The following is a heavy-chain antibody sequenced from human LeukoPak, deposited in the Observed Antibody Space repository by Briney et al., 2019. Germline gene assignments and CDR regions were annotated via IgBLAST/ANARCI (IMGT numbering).Heavy chain of an antibody. Sequence: ASVKVSCKASGYTFTSYGISWVRQAPGQGLEWMGWISAYNGNTNYAQKLQGRVTMTTDTSTSTAYVELRSLRSDDTAVYYCARMSLPGSGSYYNGYWFDPWGQGTLVTVSS. J-gene: IGHJ5*02. D-gene: IGHD3-10*01. CDR3: ARMSLPGSGSYYNGYWFDP. CDR1: GYTFTSYG. V-gene: IGHV1-18*01. CDR2: ISAYNGNT.